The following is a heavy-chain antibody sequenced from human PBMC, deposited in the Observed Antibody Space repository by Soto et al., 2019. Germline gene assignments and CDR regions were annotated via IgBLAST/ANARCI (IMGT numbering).Heavy chain of an antibody. CDR1: GGTFSSYT. D-gene: IGHD4-17*01. V-gene: IGHV1-69*04. CDR3: AKDQSLGDPNTFDY. CDR2: IIPILGIA. J-gene: IGHJ4*02. Sequence: SVKVSCKASGGTFSSYTISWVRQAPGQGLEWMGRIIPILGIANYAQKFQGRVTITRDTSASTAYMELSSLRSEDTAVYYCAKDQSLGDPNTFDYWGQGTLVTVSS.